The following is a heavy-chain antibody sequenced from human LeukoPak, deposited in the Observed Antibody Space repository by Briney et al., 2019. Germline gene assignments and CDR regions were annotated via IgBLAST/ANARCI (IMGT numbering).Heavy chain of an antibody. CDR2: IYSGGSR. Sequence: GGSLRLSCAASGFTVSSIYMSWVPQAPGKGLEWVLVIYSGGSRYYADSVKGRFTISRDNSKNTLYLQMNSLRAEDTAVYYCARDLAFDIWGQGTMVTVSS. CDR3: ARDLAFDI. V-gene: IGHV3-66*02. J-gene: IGHJ3*02. CDR1: GFTVSSIY.